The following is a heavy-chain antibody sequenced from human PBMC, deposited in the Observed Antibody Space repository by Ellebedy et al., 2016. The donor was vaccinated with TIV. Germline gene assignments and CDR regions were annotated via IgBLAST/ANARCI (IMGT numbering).Heavy chain of an antibody. CDR2: IYPGDSDT. J-gene: IGHJ4*02. Sequence: GESLKISCKGSGYSFTSYWIGWVSRMPGKGLEWMGIIYPGDSDTTYSPSFQGQVTISADTSISTAYLQWSSLKASDTDMYYCASGRYYLDHWGQGTLVTVSS. CDR3: ASGRYYLDH. V-gene: IGHV5-51*01. CDR1: GYSFTSYW.